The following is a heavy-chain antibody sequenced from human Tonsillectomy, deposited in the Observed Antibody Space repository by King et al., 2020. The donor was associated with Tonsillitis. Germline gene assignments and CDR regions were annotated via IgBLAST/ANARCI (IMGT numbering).Heavy chain of an antibody. J-gene: IGHJ6*03. D-gene: IGHD4-17*01. Sequence: VQLVESGGGVVQPGRSLRLSCAASGFTFSSYGMHWVRQAPGKGLEWVAVIWYDGSNKYYADSVKGRFTISRDNSKNTLYLQMNSLRAEDTAVYYCARGPATVTTNYYYYYYMDVWGKGTTVTVSS. CDR2: IWYDGSNK. CDR3: ARGPATVTTNYYYYYYMDV. CDR1: GFTFSSYG. V-gene: IGHV3-33*08.